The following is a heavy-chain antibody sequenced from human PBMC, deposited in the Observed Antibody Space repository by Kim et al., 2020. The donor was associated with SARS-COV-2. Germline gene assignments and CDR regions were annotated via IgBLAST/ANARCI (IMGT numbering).Heavy chain of an antibody. CDR2: IWYDGSNK. J-gene: IGHJ4*02. D-gene: IGHD3-9*01. CDR1: GFTFSSYG. Sequence: GGSLRLSCAASGFTFSSYGMHWVRQAPGKGLEWVAVIWYDGSNKYYADSVKGRFTISRDNSKNTLYLQMNSLRAEDTAVYYCARENDILTGYYFDYWCQGTLVTVSS. V-gene: IGHV3-33*01. CDR3: ARENDILTGYYFDY.